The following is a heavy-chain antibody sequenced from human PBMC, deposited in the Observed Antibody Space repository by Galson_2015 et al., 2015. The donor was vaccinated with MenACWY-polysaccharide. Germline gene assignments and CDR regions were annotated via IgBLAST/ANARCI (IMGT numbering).Heavy chain of an antibody. CDR1: GFTFSSNS. CDR2: IYSGGST. CDR3: ARLAVDNYFDY. V-gene: IGHV3-66*01. J-gene: IGHJ4*02. D-gene: IGHD6-19*01. Sequence: SLRLSCAASGFTFSSNSMNWVRQAPGKGLEWVSVIYSGGSTYYADSVKGRFTISRDNSKNTLYLQMNSLRAEDTALYYCARLAVDNYFDYWGQGTLVAVSS.